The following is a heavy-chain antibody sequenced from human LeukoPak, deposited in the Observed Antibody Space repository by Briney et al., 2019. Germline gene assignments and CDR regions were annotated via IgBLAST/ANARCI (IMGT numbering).Heavy chain of an antibody. V-gene: IGHV1-2*02. Sequence: ASVKVSCKASGYTFTGYYMHWVRQAPGQGLEWMGWINPNSGGTNYAQKFQGRVTMTRDTFISTAYMELSRLRSDDTAVYYCARGPDSGSYFPYDYWGQGTLVTVSS. J-gene: IGHJ4*02. D-gene: IGHD1-26*01. CDR1: GYTFTGYY. CDR2: INPNSGGT. CDR3: ARGPDSGSYFPYDY.